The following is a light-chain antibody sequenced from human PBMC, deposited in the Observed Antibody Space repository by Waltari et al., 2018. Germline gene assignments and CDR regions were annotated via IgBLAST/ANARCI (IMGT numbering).Light chain of an antibody. Sequence: QSALTQPASVSGSPGQSITISCTGTSSDVGRYKLVSWYQQYPGKAPKLIIYEVSKRPSGVSDRFSGSKSANTASLTISGLQDEDEADYYCCSFAFSSTTSVIFGGGTKLAVL. CDR1: SSDVGRYKL. V-gene: IGLV2-23*02. CDR3: CSFAFSSTTSVI. J-gene: IGLJ2*01. CDR2: EVS.